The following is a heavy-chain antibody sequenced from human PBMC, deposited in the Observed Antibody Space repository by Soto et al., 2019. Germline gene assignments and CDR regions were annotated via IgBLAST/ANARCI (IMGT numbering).Heavy chain of an antibody. CDR3: ACMYSSIWYGTGNGYVDL. CDR2: IYYSGST. V-gene: IGHV4-31*01. CDR1: GGSISSGGYY. J-gene: IGHJ2*01. Sequence: QVQLQESGPGLVKPSQTLSLTCTVSGGSISSGGYYWSWIRQHPGKGLEWIGYIYYSGSTYYNPSQKKYATIPVETSKNQFPLQPSSVTAADTAVYYCACMYSSIWYGTGNGYVDLWGRGTLVTVSS. D-gene: IGHD6-13*01.